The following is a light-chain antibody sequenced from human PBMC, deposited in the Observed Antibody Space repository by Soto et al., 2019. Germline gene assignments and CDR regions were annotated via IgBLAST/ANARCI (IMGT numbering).Light chain of an antibody. CDR3: SSYTSSSTLEGVV. Sequence: QSALTQPASVSGSPGQSITISCTGTSSDVGGYNYVSWYQQHPGKAPKLMIYDVSNRPSGVSNRFSGSKSGNTASLTISGLQAEDEADYYGSSYTSSSTLEGVVFGGGTKVTVL. J-gene: IGLJ2*01. CDR2: DVS. V-gene: IGLV2-14*01. CDR1: SSDVGGYNY.